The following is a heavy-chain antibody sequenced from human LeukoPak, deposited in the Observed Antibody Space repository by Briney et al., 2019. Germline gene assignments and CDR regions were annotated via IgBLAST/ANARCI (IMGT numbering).Heavy chain of an antibody. J-gene: IGHJ5*01. CDR2: ISYTGST. Sequence: PSETLSLTCTVSGGSLCSHYWAWIRQPPGKGLEWIGYISYTGSTNYNPSLKSRVTISVDTSKNQFSLKLRSVTAADTAVYYCAREGYSSNWYDYWGQGTLVTVSS. CDR1: GGSLCSHY. V-gene: IGHV4-59*11. D-gene: IGHD6-13*01. CDR3: AREGYSSNWYDY.